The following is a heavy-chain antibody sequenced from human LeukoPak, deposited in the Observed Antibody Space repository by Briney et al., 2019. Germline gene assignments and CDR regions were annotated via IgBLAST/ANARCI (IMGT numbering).Heavy chain of an antibody. CDR1: GFTFSNAW. J-gene: IGHJ4*02. Sequence: IPGGSLRLSCAASGFTFSNAWMSWVRRAPGKGLEWVGRIKSKTDGGTTDYAAPVKGRFTISRDDSKNTLYLQMNSLKTEDTAVYYCTTLDSSGYYGYFDYWGQGTLVTVSS. D-gene: IGHD3-22*01. CDR2: IKSKTDGGTT. CDR3: TTLDSSGYYGYFDY. V-gene: IGHV3-15*01.